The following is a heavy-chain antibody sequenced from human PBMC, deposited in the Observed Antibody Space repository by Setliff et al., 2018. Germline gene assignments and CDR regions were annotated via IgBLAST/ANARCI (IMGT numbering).Heavy chain of an antibody. CDR2: IMPVFGTP. Sequence: SVKVSCKASGGTFRDFAISWVRQAPGQGLEWMGGIMPVFGTPDYAQKFEGRVTVSADETTTTAYLELSSLRSEDTGVYYCGSRQFPGGGNYYYFMDVWGKGTTVTVS. D-gene: IGHD1-1*01. J-gene: IGHJ6*03. CDR1: GGTFRDFA. CDR3: GSRQFPGGGNYYYFMDV. V-gene: IGHV1-69*13.